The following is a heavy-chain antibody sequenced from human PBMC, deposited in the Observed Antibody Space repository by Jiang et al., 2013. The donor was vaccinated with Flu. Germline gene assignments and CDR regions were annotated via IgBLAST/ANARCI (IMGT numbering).Heavy chain of an antibody. CDR2: ISYDGSNK. CDR1: GFTFSSYG. Sequence: QLVESGGGLVKPGGSLRLSCAASGFTFSSYGMHWVRQAPGKGLEWVAVISYDGSNKYYADSVKGRFTISRDNSKNTLYLQMNSLRAEDTAVYYCASQQDFQHWGQGTLVTVSS. V-gene: IGHV3-30*03. D-gene: IGHD6-13*01. CDR3: ASQQDFQH. J-gene: IGHJ1*01.